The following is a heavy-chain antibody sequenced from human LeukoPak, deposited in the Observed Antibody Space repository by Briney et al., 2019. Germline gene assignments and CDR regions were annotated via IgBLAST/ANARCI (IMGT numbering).Heavy chain of an antibody. V-gene: IGHV3-23*01. CDR3: AKVRRGGDCLDY. CDR2: INGGGDNT. Sequence: WVRQAPGKGVEGVSAINGGGDNTYYADSVKGRFTISRDNSKNTLYLQMNSLRAEDTAVYFCAKVRRGGDCLDYWGQGTLVTVSS. D-gene: IGHD2-21*02. J-gene: IGHJ4*02.